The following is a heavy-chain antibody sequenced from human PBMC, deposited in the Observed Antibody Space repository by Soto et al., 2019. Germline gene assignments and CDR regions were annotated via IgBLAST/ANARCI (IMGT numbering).Heavy chain of an antibody. V-gene: IGHV4-61*01. CDR2: VYYRGAT. Sequence: SEPLSHTCPTSGASVGRDTTYYRSRIRQPPGKGLEWIGYVYYRGATNYNPSLKSRVTISVDTSKNQFSLKLSSVTAADTAVYYCATQSVVGEPRRGTYFDYWGQGTRLTV. J-gene: IGHJ4*02. CDR1: GASVGRDTTYY. D-gene: IGHD1-26*01. CDR3: ATQSVVGEPRRGTYFDY.